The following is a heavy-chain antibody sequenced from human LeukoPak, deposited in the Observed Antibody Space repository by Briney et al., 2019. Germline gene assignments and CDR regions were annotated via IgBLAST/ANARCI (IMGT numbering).Heavy chain of an antibody. V-gene: IGHV3-7*01. Sequence: GGSLRLSCAASGFTFTKYWMTWVRQAPGKGLEWVANIKQDGSEKFYVDSVKGRFTISRDNAKNSLYLQMNSLRAEDTAVYYCARQTGFFYWGQGTLVTVSS. D-gene: IGHD3-3*01. CDR2: IKQDGSEK. CDR3: ARQTGFFY. J-gene: IGHJ4*02. CDR1: GFTFTKYW.